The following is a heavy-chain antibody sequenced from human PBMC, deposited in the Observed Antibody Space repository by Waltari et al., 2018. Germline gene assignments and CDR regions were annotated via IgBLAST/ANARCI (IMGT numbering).Heavy chain of an antibody. J-gene: IGHJ4*02. D-gene: IGHD1-26*01. V-gene: IGHV3-7*01. CDR3: TRDFRGGSYFDY. CDR2: INEGGSDK. CDR1: GYTFSNYW. Sequence: EVQLVESGGGLVQPGGSLRLSCAASGYTFSNYWMSWVRQVPGKGLEWVANINEGGSDKYHVDSVKGRFTISRDNAKNSLYLEMNSLRVEDTAVYYCTRDFRGGSYFDYWGQGSLVTVSS.